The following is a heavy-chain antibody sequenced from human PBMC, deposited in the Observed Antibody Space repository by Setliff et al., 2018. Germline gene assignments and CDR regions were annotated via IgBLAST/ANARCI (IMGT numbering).Heavy chain of an antibody. D-gene: IGHD1-1*01. CDR3: ARDRGSNNSPEDFDY. CDR1: GGSMSSSGYY. J-gene: IGHJ4*02. V-gene: IGHV4-39*07. CDR2: IYYSGST. Sequence: SETLSLTCTVFGGSMSSSGYYWAWIRQSPGKGLEWIGSIYYSGSTYYNPSLKRRATISLDTSKNQFSLKLNSVTAADTAVYYCARDRGSNNSPEDFDYWGLGTLVTVSS.